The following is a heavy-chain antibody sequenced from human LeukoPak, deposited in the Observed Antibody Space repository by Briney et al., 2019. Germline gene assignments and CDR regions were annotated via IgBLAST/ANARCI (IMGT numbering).Heavy chain of an antibody. Sequence: PGGSLRLSCAASGFTFSSYAMSWVRQAPGEGLEWVSGISASGGSIDYADSVKGRFTISRDNSKSTLYLQMNSLRAEDTAVYYCAKIYTSSGDWGQGTLVTVSS. CDR2: ISASGGSI. V-gene: IGHV3-23*01. CDR3: AKIYTSSGD. CDR1: GFTFSSYA. D-gene: IGHD3-10*01. J-gene: IGHJ4*02.